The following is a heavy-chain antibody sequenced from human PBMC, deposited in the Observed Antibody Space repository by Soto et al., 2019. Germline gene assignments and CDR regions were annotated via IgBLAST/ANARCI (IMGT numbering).Heavy chain of an antibody. J-gene: IGHJ4*02. CDR2: IYYSGST. V-gene: IGHV4-39*01. D-gene: IGHD2-15*01. CDR1: GGSISSSSYY. Sequence: QLQLQESGPGLVKPSETLSLTCTVSGGSISSSSYYWGWIRQPPGKGLEWIGSIYYSGSTYYNPSPKSRVTISVDTSKNHFSLKLSSVTAADTAVYSCARHTPAISISDHWGQGTLVTVSS. CDR3: ARHTPAISISDH.